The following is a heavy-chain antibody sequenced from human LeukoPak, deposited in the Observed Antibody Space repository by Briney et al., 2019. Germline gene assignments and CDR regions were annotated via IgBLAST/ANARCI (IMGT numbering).Heavy chain of an antibody. CDR2: ISSSSSYI. V-gene: IGHV3-21*01. CDR3: ARDPSGYCSGGSCYNP. D-gene: IGHD2-15*01. CDR1: GFTFSSYS. Sequence: PGGSLRLSCAASGFTFSSYSMNWVRQAPGKGLEWVSSISSSSSYIYYADSVKGRFTISRDNAKNSLYLQMNSLRAEDTAVYYCARDPSGYCSGGSCYNPWGQGTLVTVSS. J-gene: IGHJ5*02.